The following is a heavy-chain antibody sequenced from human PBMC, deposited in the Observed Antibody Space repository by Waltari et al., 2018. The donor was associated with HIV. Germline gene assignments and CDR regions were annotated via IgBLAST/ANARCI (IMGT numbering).Heavy chain of an antibody. CDR3: VKEGYCSGGSCYSGSLDI. D-gene: IGHD2-15*01. V-gene: IGHV1-18*01. Sequence: QVQLVQSGAEVKRPGASVKVSCKTSGYTFSSYGISWVRQAPGQGLEWMGWIISSNINTKYAQNFLGRVTMTTDTSTNTAYLELRSLRSDDTAVYYCVKEGYCSGGSCYSGSLDIWGQGTKVTVSS. CDR1: GYTFSSYG. CDR2: IISSNINT. J-gene: IGHJ3*02.